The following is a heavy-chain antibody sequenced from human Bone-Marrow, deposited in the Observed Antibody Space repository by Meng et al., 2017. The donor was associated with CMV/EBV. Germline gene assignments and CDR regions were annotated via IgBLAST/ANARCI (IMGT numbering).Heavy chain of an antibody. V-gene: IGHV1-2*02. CDR2: INPNSGGT. Sequence: ASVMVSCKASGYTFTGYYMHWVRQAPGQGLEWMGWINPNSGGTNYAQKFQGRVTMTRDTSISTAYMELSRLRSDDTAVYYCARDRTIFGVVTHYYGMDVWGQGNTVTVSS. CDR3: ARDRTIFGVVTHYYGMDV. D-gene: IGHD3-3*01. CDR1: GYTFTGYY. J-gene: IGHJ6*02.